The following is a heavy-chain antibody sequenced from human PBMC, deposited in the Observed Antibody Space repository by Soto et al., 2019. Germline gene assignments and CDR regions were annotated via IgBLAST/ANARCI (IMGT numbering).Heavy chain of an antibody. CDR3: ARGNPIFDSSGLAFDY. V-gene: IGHV4-31*03. CDR2: IYYDGRT. CDR1: GGSISSHSNY. D-gene: IGHD3-22*01. J-gene: IGHJ4*02. Sequence: SETLSLTCTVSGGSISSHSNYWSWIRQHPGKGLEWIGYIYYDGRTYFNPSLQSRLSMSVDTSEDQFSLKLSSLTAADTAVYFCARGNPIFDSSGLAFDYWGPGTLVTVSS.